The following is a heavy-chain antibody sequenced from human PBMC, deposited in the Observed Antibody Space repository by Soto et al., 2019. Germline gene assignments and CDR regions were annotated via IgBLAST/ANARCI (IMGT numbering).Heavy chain of an antibody. Sequence: EVQLVESGGGLVKPGGSLRLSCAASGFTFRSNWMHWVRQAPGKGLVWVSRINSDGSSTTYEDSVKGRFTISRDNAKNTLYLQMNSLRAEDTAVYYCARGGPTFGVIIVIYWGKGTLVTVSS. CDR2: INSDGSST. J-gene: IGHJ4*02. V-gene: IGHV3-74*01. CDR3: ARGGPTFGVIIVIY. D-gene: IGHD3-16*02. CDR1: GFTFRSNW.